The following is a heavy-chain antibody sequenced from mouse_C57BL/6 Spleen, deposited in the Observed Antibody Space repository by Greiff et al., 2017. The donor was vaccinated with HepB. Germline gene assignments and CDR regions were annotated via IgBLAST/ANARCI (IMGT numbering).Heavy chain of an antibody. CDR2: IYPGDGDT. Sequence: VQLQQSGAELVKPGASVKISCKASGYAFSSYWMNWVKQRPGKGLEWIGQIYPGDGDTNYNGKFKGKATLTADKSSSTAYMQLSSVTSEDSAVYLWERGGGTGAMDYWGQGTSVTVSS. V-gene: IGHV1-80*01. J-gene: IGHJ4*01. D-gene: IGHD3-3*01. CDR1: GYAFSSYW. CDR3: ERGGGTGAMDY.